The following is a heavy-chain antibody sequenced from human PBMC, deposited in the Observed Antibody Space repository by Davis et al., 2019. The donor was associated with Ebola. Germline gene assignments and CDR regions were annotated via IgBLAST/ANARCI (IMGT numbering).Heavy chain of an antibody. Sequence: GESLKISCAASGFTFSDYYMSWIRQAPGKGLEWVSYISSSGSTIYYADSVKGRFTISRDNAKNSLYLQMNSLRAEDTAVYYCARDLLSGSSNWFDPWGQGTLVTVSS. V-gene: IGHV3-11*01. CDR2: ISSSGSTI. CDR1: GFTFSDYY. CDR3: ARDLLSGSSNWFDP. D-gene: IGHD3-10*01. J-gene: IGHJ5*02.